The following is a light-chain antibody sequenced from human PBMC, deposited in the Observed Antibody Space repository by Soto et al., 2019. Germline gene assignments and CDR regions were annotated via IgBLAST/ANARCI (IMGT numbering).Light chain of an antibody. V-gene: IGLV2-23*01. CDR3: CSYAGDNTYV. CDR1: SSDVGSYDL. CDR2: EGV. J-gene: IGLJ1*01. Sequence: QSALTQPASVSGSPGQSITISCTGTSSDVGSYDLVSWYQHHPGKAPKLIIYEGVKRPSGVSNRFSASKSGNTASLTISGLQAEDEADYSCCSYAGDNTYVFGTGTKVTVL.